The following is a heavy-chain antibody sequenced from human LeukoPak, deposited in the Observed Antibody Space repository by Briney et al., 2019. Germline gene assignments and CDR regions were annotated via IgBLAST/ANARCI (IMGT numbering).Heavy chain of an antibody. CDR2: IYPGDSDT. Sequence: GESLKISCKGSGYSFTSYWIGWVRQMPGKGLEWMGIIYPGDSDTRYSPSFQGQVTISADKSISTAYLQWSSLKASDTAVYYCARQPVLAYCGGDCYSDFDYWGQGTLVTVSS. CDR1: GYSFTSYW. D-gene: IGHD2-21*02. J-gene: IGHJ4*02. CDR3: ARQPVLAYCGGDCYSDFDY. V-gene: IGHV5-51*01.